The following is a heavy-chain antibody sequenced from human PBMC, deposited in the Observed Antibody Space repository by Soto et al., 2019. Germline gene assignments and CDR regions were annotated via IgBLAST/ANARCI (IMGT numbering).Heavy chain of an antibody. D-gene: IGHD2-2*01. CDR3: ARAPLGYCRSTSCYFDALDI. CDR1: GFTFSDYW. Sequence: PGGSLRLSCAASGFTFSDYWMNWVRQTPGKRLEWVASIKYDGREKNYVDSVKGRFTISRDNAKNSLYLQMNSLRAEDTAVYYCARAPLGYCRSTSCYFDALDIWGQGTMVTVSS. CDR2: IKYDGREK. V-gene: IGHV3-7*02. J-gene: IGHJ3*02.